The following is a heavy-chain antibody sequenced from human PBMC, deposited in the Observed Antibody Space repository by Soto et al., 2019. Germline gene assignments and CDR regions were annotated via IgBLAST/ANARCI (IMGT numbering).Heavy chain of an antibody. Sequence: ASVKVSCKASGYTFTGYYMHWVRQAPGQGLEWMGWINPNSGGTNYAQKFQGRVTMTRDTSISTAYMELSRLRSDDTAVYYCASLIAAAGLYYYYGMDVWGQGTTVTVSS. CDR2: INPNSGGT. V-gene: IGHV1-2*02. J-gene: IGHJ6*02. D-gene: IGHD6-13*01. CDR1: GYTFTGYY. CDR3: ASLIAAAGLYYYYGMDV.